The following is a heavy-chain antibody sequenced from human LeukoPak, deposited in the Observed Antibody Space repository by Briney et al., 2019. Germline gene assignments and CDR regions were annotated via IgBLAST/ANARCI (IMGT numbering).Heavy chain of an antibody. D-gene: IGHD6-25*01. CDR2: IIPIFGTA. CDR3: AREELYSSGWQPSP. V-gene: IGHV1-69*05. Sequence: SVKVSCKASGGTFSSYAISWVRQAPGQGLEWMGGIIPIFGTANYAQKFQGRVTITTDESTSTAYMELSSLRSENTAVYYCAREELYSSGWQPSPWGQGTLVTVSS. CDR1: GGTFSSYA. J-gene: IGHJ5*02.